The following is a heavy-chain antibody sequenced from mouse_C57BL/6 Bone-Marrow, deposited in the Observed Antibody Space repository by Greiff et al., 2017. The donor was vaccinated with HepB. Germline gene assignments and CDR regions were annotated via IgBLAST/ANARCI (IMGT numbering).Heavy chain of an antibody. V-gene: IGHV1-50*01. CDR3: ARKRDYAMDY. CDR2: IDPSDSYT. Sequence: QVQLQQPGAELVKPGASVKLSCKASGYTFTSYWMQWVKQRPGKGLEWIGEIDPSDSYTNYNQKFKGKATLTVDTAYSTAYMQLSSLPSEDSAVYYCARKRDYAMDYWGQGTSVTVSS. CDR1: GYTFTSYW. J-gene: IGHJ4*01.